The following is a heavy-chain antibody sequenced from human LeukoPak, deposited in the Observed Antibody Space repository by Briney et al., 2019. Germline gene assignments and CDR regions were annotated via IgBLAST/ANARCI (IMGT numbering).Heavy chain of an antibody. J-gene: IGHJ1*01. CDR1: GFSFNTYT. V-gene: IGHV3-21*01. CDR3: ARRGDGYGGMTARYFQH. D-gene: IGHD4-23*01. CDR2: IVRSSANI. Sequence: GGSLRLSCVGSGFSFNTYTMNWVRQAPGKGLEWVSSIVRSSANIYDADSVRGRFTISRDNAKNSLYLQMNSLRAEDTAVYYCARRGDGYGGMTARYFQHWGQGTLVTVSS.